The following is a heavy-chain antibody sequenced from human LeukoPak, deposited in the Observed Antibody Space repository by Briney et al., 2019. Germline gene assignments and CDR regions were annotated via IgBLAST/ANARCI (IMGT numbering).Heavy chain of an antibody. CDR3: ARHPLWFGEYYFDY. CDR2: FHYSGST. CDR1: GYSVSSAYY. Sequence: NPSETLSLTCTVSGYSVSSAYYWGWIRQPPGKGLEWIGSFHYSGSTYYNPSLKSRVTISVDTSKNQFSLKLSSVTAADTAVYYCARHPLWFGEYYFDYWGQGTLVTVSS. J-gene: IGHJ4*02. V-gene: IGHV4-38-2*02. D-gene: IGHD3-10*01.